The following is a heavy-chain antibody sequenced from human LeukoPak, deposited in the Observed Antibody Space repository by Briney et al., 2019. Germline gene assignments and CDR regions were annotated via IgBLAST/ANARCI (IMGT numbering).Heavy chain of an antibody. D-gene: IGHD6-13*01. CDR3: ARDPLSSSSPSDI. V-gene: IGHV4-38-2*02. Sequence: NPSETLSLTCTVSGYSISSGYYWGWIRQPPGKGLEWIGSIYHSGSTYYNPSLKSRVTISVDTSKNQFSLKLSSVTAADTAVYYCARDPLSSSSPSDIWGQGTMVTVSS. J-gene: IGHJ3*02. CDR2: IYHSGST. CDR1: GYSISSGYY.